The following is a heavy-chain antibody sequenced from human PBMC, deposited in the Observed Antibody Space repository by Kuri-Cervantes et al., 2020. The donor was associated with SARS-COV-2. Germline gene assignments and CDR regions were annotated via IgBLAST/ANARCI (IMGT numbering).Heavy chain of an antibody. Sequence: SETLSLTCAVYGGSFSGYYWSWIRQPPGKGLEWIGEINHSGSTNYNPSLKSRVTISVDTSKNQFSLKLSSVTAADTAVYYCARRRGSSLSRWDYWGQGTLVTVSS. CDR2: INHSGST. J-gene: IGHJ4*02. D-gene: IGHD6-13*01. CDR1: GGSFSGYY. CDR3: ARRRGSSLSRWDY. V-gene: IGHV4-34*01.